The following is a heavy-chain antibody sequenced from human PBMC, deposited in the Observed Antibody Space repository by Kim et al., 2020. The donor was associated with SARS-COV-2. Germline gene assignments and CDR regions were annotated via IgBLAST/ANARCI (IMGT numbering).Heavy chain of an antibody. Sequence: ASVKVSCKASGYTFTSYYMHWVRQAPGQGLEWMGIINPSGGSTSYAQKFQGRVTMTRDTSTSTVYMELSSLRSEDTAVYYCAREARRDYYDSSAYYYDYWGQGTLVTVSS. CDR3: AREARRDYYDSSAYYYDY. V-gene: IGHV1-46*01. CDR1: GYTFTSYY. D-gene: IGHD3-22*01. J-gene: IGHJ4*02. CDR2: INPSGGST.